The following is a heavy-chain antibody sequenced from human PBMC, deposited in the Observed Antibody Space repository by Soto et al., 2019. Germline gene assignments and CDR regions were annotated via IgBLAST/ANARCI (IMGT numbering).Heavy chain of an antibody. D-gene: IGHD2-15*01. J-gene: IGHJ5*02. V-gene: IGHV1-8*01. Sequence: QVQLVQSGAEVKKPGASVKVSCKASGFTFASNDINWVRQAPGQGLQWMGWMNANVDATDSPQEFKGRVSVTLNASISTAYPELHNLKSDATAVYYCAREVVVGGSPWLDPWGQGSLVTVSS. CDR2: MNANVDAT. CDR3: AREVVVGGSPWLDP. CDR1: GFTFASND.